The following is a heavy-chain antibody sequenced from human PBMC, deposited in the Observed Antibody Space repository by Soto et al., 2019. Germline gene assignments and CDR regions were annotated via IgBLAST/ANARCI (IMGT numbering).Heavy chain of an antibody. J-gene: IGHJ3*02. Sequence: GESLKISWKGSGYSFTSYWIGWVRQMPGKGLEWMGIIYPGDSDTRYSPSFQGQVTISADKSISTAYLQWSSLKASDTAMYYCARPPDYGGSFDAFDIWGQGTMVTVSS. CDR2: IYPGDSDT. CDR3: ARPPDYGGSFDAFDI. D-gene: IGHD4-17*01. CDR1: GYSFTSYW. V-gene: IGHV5-51*01.